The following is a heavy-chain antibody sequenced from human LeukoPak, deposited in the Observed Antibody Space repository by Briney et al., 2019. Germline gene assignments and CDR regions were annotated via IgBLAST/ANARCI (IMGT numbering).Heavy chain of an antibody. Sequence: GGSLRLSCAASGFTFSSYAMSWVRQAPGKGLEWVSAISGSGGSTYYADSVKGRFTISRDNSKNTLYLQMNSLRAEDTAVYYCAKSVIVVVPADDAFDIWGQGTMVTVSS. CDR3: AKSVIVVVPADDAFDI. V-gene: IGHV3-23*01. J-gene: IGHJ3*02. CDR1: GFTFSSYA. D-gene: IGHD2-2*01. CDR2: ISGSGGST.